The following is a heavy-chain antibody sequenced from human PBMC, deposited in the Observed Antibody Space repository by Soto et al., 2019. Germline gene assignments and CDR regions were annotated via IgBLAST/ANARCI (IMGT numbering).Heavy chain of an antibody. Sequence: PGGSLRLSCAASGFIFSDYYMDWVRQVPGKGREWVGRTRNKANRYSPEYAPSVKGRFTISRHDLDDSMYLQMNSLKTEDTAVYYCARDTGGSYDYWGQGALVTVSS. CDR2: TRNKANRYSP. V-gene: IGHV3-72*01. D-gene: IGHD1-26*01. CDR3: ARDTGGSYDY. J-gene: IGHJ4*02. CDR1: GFIFSDYY.